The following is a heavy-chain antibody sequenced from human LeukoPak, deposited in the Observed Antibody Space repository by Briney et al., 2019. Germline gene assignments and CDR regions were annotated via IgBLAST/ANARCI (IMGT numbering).Heavy chain of an antibody. V-gene: IGHV3-48*01. CDR1: GFTFSSFS. Sequence: GGSLRLSCAASGFTFSSFSMNWVRQAPGKGLEWVSYISSSSSTIYYADSVKGRFTISRDNAVNSLYLQMNSLRAEDTAVYYCAKVFYGSGVRGVIVYDAFDIWGQGTMVTVSS. CDR3: AKVFYGSGVRGVIVYDAFDI. CDR2: ISSSSSTI. J-gene: IGHJ3*02. D-gene: IGHD3-10*01.